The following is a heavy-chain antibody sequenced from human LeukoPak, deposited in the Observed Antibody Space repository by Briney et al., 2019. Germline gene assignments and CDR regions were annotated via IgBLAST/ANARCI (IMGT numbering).Heavy chain of an antibody. J-gene: IGHJ3*02. Sequence: GGSLRLSCAASGFIVSSNSVSWVRQAPGKGLEWVSLINSGGSTYYADSVKGRFTISRDNSKNTLYLQMNSLRAEDTAVYYCARVGVVPAAIPDGFDIWGQGTMVTVSS. D-gene: IGHD2-2*01. V-gene: IGHV3-53*01. CDR3: ARVGVVPAAIPDGFDI. CDR2: INSGGST. CDR1: GFIVSSNS.